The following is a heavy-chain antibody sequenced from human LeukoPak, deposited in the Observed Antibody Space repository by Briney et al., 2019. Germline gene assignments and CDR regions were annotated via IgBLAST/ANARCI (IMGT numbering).Heavy chain of an antibody. J-gene: IGHJ4*02. Sequence: GGTLGLSCAASGFTFSSYAMTWVRQAPGKGLEWVSAISGTGGYTYYTDSVKGRFTISRDNAKNSLYLQMNSLRAEDTALYYCARDGYGGNSLDYWGQGTLVTVSS. CDR3: ARDGYGGNSLDY. CDR2: ISGTGGYT. CDR1: GFTFSSYA. D-gene: IGHD4-23*01. V-gene: IGHV3-23*01.